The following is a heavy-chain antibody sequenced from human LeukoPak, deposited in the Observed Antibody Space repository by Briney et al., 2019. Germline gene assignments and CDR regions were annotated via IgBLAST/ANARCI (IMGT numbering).Heavy chain of an antibody. J-gene: IGHJ4*02. CDR1: GFSFSSFA. CDR3: AKKRDAALLSYFDS. D-gene: IGHD2/OR15-2a*01. CDR2: IIGSGSGT. V-gene: IGHV3-23*01. Sequence: PGGSLRLSCTASGFSFSSFARSRVRQAPGKGLEWVSAIIGSGSGTYYADSLKGRFTISRDNSKNTLFLQMNSLRAEDTAIYYCAKKRDAALLSYFDSWGQGTLVTVSS.